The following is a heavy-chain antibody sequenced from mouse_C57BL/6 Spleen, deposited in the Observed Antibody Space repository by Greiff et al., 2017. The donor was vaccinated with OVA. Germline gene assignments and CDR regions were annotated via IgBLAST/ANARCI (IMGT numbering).Heavy chain of an antibody. CDR2: IYPGDGDT. V-gene: IGHV1-80*01. Sequence: VMLVESGAELVKPGASVKISCKASGYAFSSYWMNWVKQRPGKGLEWIGQIYPGDGDTNYNGKFKGKATLTADKSSSTAYMQLSSLTSEDSAVYFCARGRGSYYSNYEGMDYWGQGTSVTVSS. D-gene: IGHD2-5*01. CDR3: ARGRGSYYSNYEGMDY. J-gene: IGHJ4*01. CDR1: GYAFSSYW.